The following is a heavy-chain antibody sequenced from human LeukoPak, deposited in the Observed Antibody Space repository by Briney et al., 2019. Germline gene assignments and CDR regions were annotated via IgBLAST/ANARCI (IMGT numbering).Heavy chain of an antibody. CDR1: GYTFTNYG. CDR2: ISTYDHDT. Sequence: ASVKVSCKASGYTFTNYGISWVRQAPGQGLEWMSWISTYDHDTNYAQKFRGRVTMTTDTSTSTAYMELRSLGSDDTAVYYCVRDYFCSGGTCDDCFDPWGQGTLVTVSS. J-gene: IGHJ5*02. D-gene: IGHD2-15*01. CDR3: VRDYFCSGGTCDDCFDP. V-gene: IGHV1-18*01.